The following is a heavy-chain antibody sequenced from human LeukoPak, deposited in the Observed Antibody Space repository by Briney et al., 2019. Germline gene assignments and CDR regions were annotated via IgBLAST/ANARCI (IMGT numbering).Heavy chain of an antibody. J-gene: IGHJ3*01. Sequence: SETLSLTCTVSGGSVSSRSYYWAWIRQPPGKGLEWIGSIYYSGSTYYSPSLKSRVTISVDTSKNQFSLELSSVTAADTAVYYCARRDSSSWYNAFDFWGQGTMVTVSS. D-gene: IGHD6-13*01. V-gene: IGHV4-39*01. CDR3: ARRDSSSWYNAFDF. CDR2: IYYSGST. CDR1: GGSVSSRSYY.